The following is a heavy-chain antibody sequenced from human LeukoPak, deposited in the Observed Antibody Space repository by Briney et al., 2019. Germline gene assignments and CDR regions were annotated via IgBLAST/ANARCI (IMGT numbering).Heavy chain of an antibody. D-gene: IGHD2-21*01. Sequence: PSETLSLTCAVYGGSFSGYYWSWIRQPPGKGLEWIGEIYHSGSTNYNPSLKSRVTISVDKSKNQFSLKLSSVTAADTAVYYCARDLYSFDPWGQGTLVTVSS. CDR2: IYHSGST. J-gene: IGHJ5*02. V-gene: IGHV4-34*01. CDR3: ARDLYSFDP. CDR1: GGSFSGYY.